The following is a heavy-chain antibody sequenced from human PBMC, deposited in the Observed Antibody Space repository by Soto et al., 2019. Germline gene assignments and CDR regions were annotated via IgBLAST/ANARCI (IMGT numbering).Heavy chain of an antibody. V-gene: IGHV3-23*01. CDR2: ISGSGGST. J-gene: IGHJ5*02. Sequence: EVQLLESGGGLVQPGGSLRLSCAASGFTFSSYAMSWVRQAPGKGLEWVSAISGSGGSTYYADSVKGRFTISRDNSKNALYLQMNSLRAEDTAVYYCEKDPNYDSSGYPLGWFEPWGQGTLVTVSS. CDR1: GFTFSSYA. D-gene: IGHD3-22*01. CDR3: EKDPNYDSSGYPLGWFEP.